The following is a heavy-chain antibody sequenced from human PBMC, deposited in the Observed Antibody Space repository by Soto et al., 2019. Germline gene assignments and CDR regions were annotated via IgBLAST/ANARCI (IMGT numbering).Heavy chain of an antibody. Sequence: GGSLRLSCAASGFTFSSSAMSWVRQAPGKGLEWVSAISGSGGSTYYADSVKGRFTISRDNSKNTLYLQMNSLRAEDTALYYCAKEVGATNYSWFDPWGQGTLVTVSS. CDR3: AKEVGATNYSWFDP. CDR1: GFTFSSSA. D-gene: IGHD1-26*01. V-gene: IGHV3-23*01. J-gene: IGHJ5*02. CDR2: ISGSGGST.